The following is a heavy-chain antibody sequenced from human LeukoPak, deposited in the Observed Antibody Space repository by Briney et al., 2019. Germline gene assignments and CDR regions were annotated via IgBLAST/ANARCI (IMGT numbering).Heavy chain of an antibody. CDR1: GVSISSYY. D-gene: IGHD3-10*01. CDR2: IHTSGST. Sequence: SETLSLTCTVSGVSISSYYWSWIRQPAGKGLEWIGRIHTSGSTNYNPSLKSRVTISVDTSKNQFSLKLSSVTAADTAVYYCARTVLLWFGELQIYYFDYWGQGTLVTVSS. CDR3: ARTVLLWFGELQIYYFDY. J-gene: IGHJ4*02. V-gene: IGHV4-4*07.